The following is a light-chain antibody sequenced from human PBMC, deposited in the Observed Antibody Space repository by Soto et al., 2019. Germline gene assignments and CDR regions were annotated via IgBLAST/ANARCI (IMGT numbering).Light chain of an antibody. CDR2: AAS. CDR3: QETYSSLT. J-gene: IGKJ4*01. V-gene: IGKV1-39*01. CDR1: ESITSY. Sequence: DIQMTQSPLSLSASVGDRVTITCRASESITSYLNWYQQKPGKAPKLLIYAASSLHTGVPSRFSGSGFGTDFTLTISSLQPEDFATYFCQETYSSLTFGGRTKVDI.